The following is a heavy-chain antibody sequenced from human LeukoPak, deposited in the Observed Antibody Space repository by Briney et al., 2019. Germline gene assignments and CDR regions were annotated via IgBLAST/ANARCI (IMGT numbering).Heavy chain of an antibody. Sequence: GGSLRLSCAASGFTFSSYGMHWVRQAPGKGLEWVAVIWYDGSNKYYADSVKGRFTVSRDNSKNTLYLQMNSLRAEDTAVYYCARPLNVDYGDYGNLALWGRGTLVTVSS. CDR2: IWYDGSNK. J-gene: IGHJ2*01. D-gene: IGHD4-17*01. CDR3: ARPLNVDYGDYGNLAL. CDR1: GFTFSSYG. V-gene: IGHV3-33*01.